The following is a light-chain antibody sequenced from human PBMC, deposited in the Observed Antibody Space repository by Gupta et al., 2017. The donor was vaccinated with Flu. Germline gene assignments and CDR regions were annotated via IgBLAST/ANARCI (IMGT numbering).Light chain of an antibody. Sequence: GDRVTITCRASQGIKTDLTWYQQQPGKAPRLLIYAASTLQSGVPSRFSGSGSGPDFTLTISNLQPEDSATYYCLQDYNYPRTFGQGTKVEIK. V-gene: IGKV1-6*01. CDR3: LQDYNYPRT. CDR1: QGIKTD. CDR2: AAS. J-gene: IGKJ1*01.